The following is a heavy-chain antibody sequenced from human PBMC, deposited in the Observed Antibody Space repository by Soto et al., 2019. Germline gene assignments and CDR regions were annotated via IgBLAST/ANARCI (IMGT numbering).Heavy chain of an antibody. Sequence: EVQLLESGGGLVQPGGSLRLSCAASGFTFSSYAMSWVRQAPGKGLEWVSAISGSGGSTYYADSVKGRFTISRDNSKNSLYLQMNSLRAEDTAVYYCAKGGLGGRLVTATFDYWGQGTLVTVSS. CDR2: ISGSGGST. CDR1: GFTFSSYA. CDR3: AKGGLGGRLVTATFDY. J-gene: IGHJ4*02. D-gene: IGHD2-21*02. V-gene: IGHV3-23*01.